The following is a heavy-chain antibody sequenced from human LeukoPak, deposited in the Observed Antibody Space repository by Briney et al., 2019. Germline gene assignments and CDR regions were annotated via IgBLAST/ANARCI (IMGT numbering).Heavy chain of an antibody. Sequence: GGSLRLSCAASGFTFSSYAMSWVHQAPGKGLEWVSAISGSGGSTYYADSVKGRFTISRDNSKNTLYLQMNSLRAEDTAVYYCAKGGTTMVQGVIIIRDFDYWGQGTLVTVSS. CDR1: GFTFSSYA. CDR3: AKGGTTMVQGVIIIRDFDY. CDR2: ISGSGGST. J-gene: IGHJ4*02. D-gene: IGHD3-10*01. V-gene: IGHV3-23*01.